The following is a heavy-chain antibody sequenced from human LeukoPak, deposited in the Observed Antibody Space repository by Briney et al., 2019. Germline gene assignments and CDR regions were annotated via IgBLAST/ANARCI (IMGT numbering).Heavy chain of an antibody. CDR3: ATADFLDY. J-gene: IGHJ4*02. V-gene: IGHV3-48*01. D-gene: IGHD3/OR15-3a*01. Sequence: PGGSLRLSCEASGFTFSTYSMNWVRQAPGKGLEWVSYISSSSTTMYNADSVKGRFTISRDNAKNSLYLQMNSLRAEDTAVYYCATADFLDYWGQGTLVTVSS. CDR2: ISSSSTTM. CDR1: GFTFSTYS.